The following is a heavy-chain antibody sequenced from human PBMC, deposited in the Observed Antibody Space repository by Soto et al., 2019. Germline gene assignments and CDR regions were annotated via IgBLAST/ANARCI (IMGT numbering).Heavy chain of an antibody. CDR1: SGSISSSNW. CDR3: ARREYYYYGLDV. CDR2: IYHSGNT. V-gene: IGHV4-4*02. J-gene: IGHJ6*02. Sequence: SETLSLTCAVSSGSISSSNWWNWVRQPPGKGLQWIGEIYHSGNTNYNPSLKSRVTISVDKSKNQFSLKLSSVTAADTAVYYCARREYYYYGLDVWGQGTTVPVSS.